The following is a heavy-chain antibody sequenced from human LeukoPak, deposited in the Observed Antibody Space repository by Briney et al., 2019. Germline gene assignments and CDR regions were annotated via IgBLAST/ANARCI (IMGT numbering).Heavy chain of an antibody. J-gene: IGHJ6*03. D-gene: IGHD3-22*01. CDR3: ARGRQEVSMIVVVVTAVSYYLDV. Sequence: SETLSLTCAVYGGSFSGYYWTWIRQAPGKGLEWIGEINPSGRISYNPSLKSRLTISVDASKNRFSLNLRSLTAADTAVYYCARGRQEVSMIVVVVTAVSYYLDVWGKGTTVTVS. CDR2: INPSGRI. CDR1: GGSFSGYY. V-gene: IGHV4-34*01.